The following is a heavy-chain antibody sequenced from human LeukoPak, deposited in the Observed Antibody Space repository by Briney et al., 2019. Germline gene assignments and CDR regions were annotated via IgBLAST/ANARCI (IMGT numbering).Heavy chain of an antibody. Sequence: PSETLSLTCAVYGGSFSGYYWSWIRQPPGKGLEWIGEINHSGSTNYNPSLKSRVTMSVDTSKNQFSLKLSSVTAADTAVYYCARDKGLLWFGEFQYYYYGMDVWGQGTTVTVSS. V-gene: IGHV4-34*01. D-gene: IGHD3-10*01. J-gene: IGHJ6*02. CDR2: INHSGST. CDR3: ARDKGLLWFGEFQYYYYGMDV. CDR1: GGSFSGYY.